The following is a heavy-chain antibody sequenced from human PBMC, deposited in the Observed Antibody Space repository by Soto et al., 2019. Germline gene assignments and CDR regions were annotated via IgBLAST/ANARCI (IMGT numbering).Heavy chain of an antibody. Sequence: EVQLLESGGGLVQPGGSLRLSCAASGFTFSSYAMSWVRQAPGKGLEWVSAISGSGGSTYYADSVKGRFTISRDNSKNTLYLQMNGLRAEDTAVYYCAKSGDSSGYYGSPYYYYGMDVWGQGTTVTVSS. CDR1: GFTFSSYA. CDR3: AKSGDSSGYYGSPYYYYGMDV. V-gene: IGHV3-23*01. J-gene: IGHJ6*02. CDR2: ISGSGGST. D-gene: IGHD3-22*01.